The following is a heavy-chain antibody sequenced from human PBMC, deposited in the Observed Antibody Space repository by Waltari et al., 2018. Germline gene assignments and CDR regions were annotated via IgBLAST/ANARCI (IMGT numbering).Heavy chain of an antibody. V-gene: IGHV3-53*01. D-gene: IGHD6-19*01. Sequence: EVQLVESGGNLIQPGGSLRLSCAASGFTVRTNFISWVRQAPGKGLGWVVIIYSGCNTYYAGSVKGRFTISRDNYKNMVYLEMNSLRAEDTAVYYCAKQSPSYTRGWYPLESWGPGTLVTVSP. CDR2: IYSGCNT. CDR3: AKQSPSYTRGWYPLES. CDR1: GFTVRTNF. J-gene: IGHJ4*02.